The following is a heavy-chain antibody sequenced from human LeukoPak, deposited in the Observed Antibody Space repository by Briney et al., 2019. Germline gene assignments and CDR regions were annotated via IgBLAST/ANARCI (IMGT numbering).Heavy chain of an antibody. J-gene: IGHJ4*02. CDR1: GFTFSNYW. V-gene: IGHV3-7*01. D-gene: IGHD2-2*01. CDR3: ARVLYGSRVNVIDC. Sequence: AGSLRLSCAASGFTFSNYWINWVLQAPGKGLEWGTNMNEYGGEKYYVDSVRGRFTISRDNAENSLFLHMNSLRVEDTAVYRCARVLYGSRVNVIDCWSPGTLVTVSS. CDR2: MNEYGGEK.